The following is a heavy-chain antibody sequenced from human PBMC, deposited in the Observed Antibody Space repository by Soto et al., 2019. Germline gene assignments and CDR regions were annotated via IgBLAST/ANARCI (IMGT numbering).Heavy chain of an antibody. CDR1: GGSFRGYY. CDR2: INHSGST. V-gene: IGHV4-34*01. Sequence: QVQLQQWGAGLLKPSETLSLTCAVYGGSFRGYYWSWIRQPPGKGLEWIGEINHSGSTNYNPSLKSRVTISVDTSKNQFSLKLSSVTAADTAVYYCARGRWLRSSFDYWGQGTLVTVSS. D-gene: IGHD5-12*01. J-gene: IGHJ4*02. CDR3: ARGRWLRSSFDY.